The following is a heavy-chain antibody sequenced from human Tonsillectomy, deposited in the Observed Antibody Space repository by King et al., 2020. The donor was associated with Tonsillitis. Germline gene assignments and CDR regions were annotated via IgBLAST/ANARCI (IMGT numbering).Heavy chain of an antibody. D-gene: IGHD1-1*01. V-gene: IGHV3-21*01. CDR2: ISSSSSYI. J-gene: IGHJ4*02. CDR1: GFTFSSYS. Sequence: VQLVESGGGLVKPGGSLRLSCAASGFTFSSYSMNWVRQAPGKGLEWVSSISSSSSYIYYADSVKGRFTISRDNAKNSLYLQMNSLRAEDTAVYYCARDIGANVPVDYWGQGTLVTVSS. CDR3: ARDIGANVPVDY.